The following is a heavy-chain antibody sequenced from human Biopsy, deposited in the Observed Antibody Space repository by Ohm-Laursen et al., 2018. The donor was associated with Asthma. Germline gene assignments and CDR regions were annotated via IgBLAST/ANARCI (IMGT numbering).Heavy chain of an antibody. Sequence: SLRLSCTASGFSFSNYAIHWVRQAPGKGLEWVGVISKDASTQDYADSVKGRFTMARDNSKNTLDLQMNSLREEDTAVYYCVRDGTDDAFDIWGQGTVVSVSS. V-gene: IGHV3-30*01. CDR1: GFSFSNYA. D-gene: IGHD1-1*01. CDR2: ISKDASTQ. CDR3: VRDGTDDAFDI. J-gene: IGHJ3*02.